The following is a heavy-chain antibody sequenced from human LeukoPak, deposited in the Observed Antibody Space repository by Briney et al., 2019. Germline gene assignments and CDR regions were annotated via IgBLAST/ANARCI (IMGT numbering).Heavy chain of an antibody. V-gene: IGHV3-48*03. J-gene: IGHJ6*02. CDR1: GFTFSSYE. CDR3: ARDLIVAATYYYYGMDV. Sequence: GGSLRLSCAASGFTFSSYEMNWVRQAPGKGLEWVSYISSSGSTIYYADSVKGRFTISRDNAKNSLYLQMNSLRAEDTAVYYCARDLIVAATYYYYGMDVWGQGTTVTVSS. CDR2: ISSSGSTI. D-gene: IGHD3-22*01.